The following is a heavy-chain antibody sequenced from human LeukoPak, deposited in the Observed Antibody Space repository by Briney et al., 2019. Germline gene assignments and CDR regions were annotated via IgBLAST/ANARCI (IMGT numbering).Heavy chain of an antibody. CDR3: ARAAGTERRYYYCYGMDV. D-gene: IGHD6-13*01. J-gene: IGHJ6*02. V-gene: IGHV1-69*04. CDR2: IIPILGIA. CDR1: GGTFSSYA. Sequence: GASVKVSCKASGGTFSSYAISWVRQAPGQGLEWMGRIIPILGIANYAQKFQGRVTITADKSTSTAYMELSSLRSEDTAVYYCARAAGTERRYYYCYGMDVWGQGTTVTVSS.